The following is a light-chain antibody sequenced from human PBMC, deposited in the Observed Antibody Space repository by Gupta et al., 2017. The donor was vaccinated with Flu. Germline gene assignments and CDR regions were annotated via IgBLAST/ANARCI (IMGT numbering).Light chain of an antibody. CDR1: SSDVGGYNY. J-gene: IGLJ3*02. CDR2: DVG. CDR3: CSFAGSYSWV. V-gene: IGLV2-11*01. Sequence: QSSLTQPRPVSWSPGQSVTILCTGTSSDVGGYNYVSWHQQHPGKAPKLMIYDVGKRPSGIPDRFSGSKSGNTASLTISGLQAEDEADYYCCSFAGSYSWVFGRGTKLTVL.